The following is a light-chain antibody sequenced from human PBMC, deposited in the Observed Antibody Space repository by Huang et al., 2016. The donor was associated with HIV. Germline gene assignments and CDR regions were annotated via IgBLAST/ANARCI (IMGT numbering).Light chain of an antibody. Sequence: DIQMTQSPSSLSASVGDRVTITCRASQSISSFLNWYQQKPGRAPKVIIYAASSLQRGVPSRFSGRGSGTGFTLTISSLQPEDFATYYCQQSYSTLITFGPGTKVDIK. J-gene: IGKJ3*01. CDR3: QQSYSTLIT. CDR1: QSISSF. V-gene: IGKV1-39*01. CDR2: AAS.